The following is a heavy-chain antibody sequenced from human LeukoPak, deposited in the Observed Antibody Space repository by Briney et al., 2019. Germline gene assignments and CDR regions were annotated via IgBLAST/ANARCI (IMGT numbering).Heavy chain of an antibody. CDR1: GFTFSSYW. J-gene: IGHJ5*02. Sequence: GGSLRLSCAASGFTFSSYWMSWVRQAPVKGLEWVANIKQDGSEKYYVDSVKGRFTISRDNAKNSLYLQMNSLRAEDTAVYYCARERSDYDILTGYFVFQNWFDPWGQGTLVTVSS. D-gene: IGHD3-9*01. CDR3: ARERSDYDILTGYFVFQNWFDP. V-gene: IGHV3-7*01. CDR2: IKQDGSEK.